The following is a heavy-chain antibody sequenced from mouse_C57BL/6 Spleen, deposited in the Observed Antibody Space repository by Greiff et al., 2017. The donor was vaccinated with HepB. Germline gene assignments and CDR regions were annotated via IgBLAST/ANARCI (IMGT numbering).Heavy chain of an antibody. Sequence: QVQLQQSGPELVKPGASVKISCKASGYAFSSSWMNWVKQRPGKGLEWIGRIYPGDGDTNYNGKFKGKATLTADKTSSTAYMQLSSLTSEDSAVYLCARDGSSYGEYFDVWGKGTTVTVSS. J-gene: IGHJ1*03. CDR1: GYAFSSSW. CDR3: ARDGSSYGEYFDV. CDR2: IYPGDGDT. V-gene: IGHV1-82*01. D-gene: IGHD1-1*01.